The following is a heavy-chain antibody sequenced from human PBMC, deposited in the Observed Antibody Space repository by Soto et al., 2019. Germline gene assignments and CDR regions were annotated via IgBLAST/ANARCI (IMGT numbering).Heavy chain of an antibody. V-gene: IGHV4-39*01. CDR1: GGSISSSSYY. J-gene: IGHJ4*02. Sequence: QLQLQESGPGLVKPSETLSLTCTVSGGSISSSSYYWAWIRQLPGKGLEWIGSVYYSGNTYYGPSLKSRVTLSVDTSKNQFSLKVRSVTAADTAVYYCARHPNSGWLGYWGQGILVTVSS. CDR3: ARHPNSGWLGY. D-gene: IGHD5-12*01. CDR2: VYYSGNT.